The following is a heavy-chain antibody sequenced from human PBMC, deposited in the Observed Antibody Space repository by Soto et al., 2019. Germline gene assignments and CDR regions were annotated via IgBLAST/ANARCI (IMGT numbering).Heavy chain of an antibody. CDR1: GFTFSSYA. V-gene: IGHV3-23*01. CDR2: ISGSGGST. J-gene: IGHJ5*02. D-gene: IGHD3-22*01. Sequence: GGSLRLSCAASGFTFSSYAMSWVRQAPGKGLEWVSAISGSGGSTYYADSVKGRFTISRDNSKNTLYLLMNSLRAEDTAVYYCAKDLHDSSGYYGFGWFDPWGQGTLVTVSS. CDR3: AKDLHDSSGYYGFGWFDP.